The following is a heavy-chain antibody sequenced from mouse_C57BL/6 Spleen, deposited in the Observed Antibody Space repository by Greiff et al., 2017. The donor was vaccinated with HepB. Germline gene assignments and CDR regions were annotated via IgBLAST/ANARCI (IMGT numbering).Heavy chain of an antibody. CDR2: ISSGSSTI. V-gene: IGHV5-17*01. CDR1: GFTFSDYG. D-gene: IGHD1-1*01. J-gene: IGHJ4*01. CDR3: ARPVVADYCAMDY. Sequence: EVQLQESGGGLVKPGGSLKLSCAASGFTFSDYGMHWVRQAPEKGLEWVAYISSGSSTIYYADTVKGRFTISRDNAKNTLFLQMTSLRSEDTAMYYCARPVVADYCAMDYWGQGTSVTVSS.